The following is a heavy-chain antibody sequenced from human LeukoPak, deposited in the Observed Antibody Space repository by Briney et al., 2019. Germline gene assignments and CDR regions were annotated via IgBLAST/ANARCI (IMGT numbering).Heavy chain of an antibody. CDR1: GDSISTSNSY. D-gene: IGHD6-13*01. CDR2: IYYSGNT. J-gene: IGHJ6*03. Sequence: SETLSLTCTVSGDSISTSNSYWGWIRQPPGKGLEWIGSIYYSGNTYYNASLKSRVTISVDTSKNQFSLKLSSVTAADTAVYYCAREGRYSSSWWRYYYYYYYMDVWGKGTTVTVSS. V-gene: IGHV4-39*02. CDR3: AREGRYSSSWWRYYYYYYYMDV.